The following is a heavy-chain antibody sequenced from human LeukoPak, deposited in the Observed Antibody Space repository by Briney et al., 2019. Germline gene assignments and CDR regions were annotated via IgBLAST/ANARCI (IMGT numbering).Heavy chain of an antibody. D-gene: IGHD1-26*01. J-gene: IGHJ4*02. CDR3: ARAPTSYYYFDY. CDR1: GXTFSSYG. CDR2: IWYDGSNK. Sequence: PGGSLRLSCAASGXTFSSYGMHWVRQAPGKGLEWVAVIWYDGSNKYYADSVKGRFTMSRDNSKNTLYLQMNSLRAEDTAVYYCARAPTSYYYFDYWGQGTLVTVSS. V-gene: IGHV3-33*01.